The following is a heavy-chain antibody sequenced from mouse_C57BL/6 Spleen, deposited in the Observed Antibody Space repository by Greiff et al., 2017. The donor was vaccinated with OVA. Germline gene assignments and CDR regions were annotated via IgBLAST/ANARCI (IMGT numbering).Heavy chain of an antibody. CDR2: ISSGSSTI. V-gene: IGHV5-17*01. Sequence: EVQLMESGGGLVKPGGSLKLSCAASGFTFSDYGMHWVRQAPEQGLEWVAYISSGSSTIYYADTVKGRFTISRDNAKNTLFLQMTSLRSEDTAMYYCARRLTWTHYYAMDYWGQGTSVTVSA. CDR1: GFTFSDYG. J-gene: IGHJ4*01. D-gene: IGHD4-1*01. CDR3: ARRLTWTHYYAMDY.